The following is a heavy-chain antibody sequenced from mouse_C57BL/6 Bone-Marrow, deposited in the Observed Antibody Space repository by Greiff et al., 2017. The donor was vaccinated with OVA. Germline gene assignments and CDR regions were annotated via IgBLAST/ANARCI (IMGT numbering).Heavy chain of an antibody. V-gene: IGHV2-6-1*01. CDR1: GFSLTSYG. D-gene: IGHD1-1*01. J-gene: IGHJ3*01. Sequence: VKLMESGPGLVAPSQSLSITCTVSGFSLTSYGVHWVRQPPGKGLEWLVVIWSDGSTTYNSALKSRLSISKDNSKSQVFLKMNSLQTDDTAMYYCARHGPHYYGSSYPFAYWGQGTLVTVSA. CDR3: ARHGPHYYGSSYPFAY. CDR2: IWSDGST.